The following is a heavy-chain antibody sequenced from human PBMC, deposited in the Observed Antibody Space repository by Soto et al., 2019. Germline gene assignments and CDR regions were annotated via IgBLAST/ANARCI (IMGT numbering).Heavy chain of an antibody. D-gene: IGHD3-10*01. CDR1: GFTFSTYW. Sequence: EVQLVESGGGLVQPGGSLRLSCAASGFTFSTYWIHWVRQAPGEGLVWVSRINSDGSSTNYADSVKGRFTISRDNAKNTLFLQMNSLRAEDTAVYYCARDRWGGGRDMDVWGQGTTVTVSS. V-gene: IGHV3-74*01. CDR3: ARDRWGGGRDMDV. J-gene: IGHJ6*02. CDR2: INSDGSST.